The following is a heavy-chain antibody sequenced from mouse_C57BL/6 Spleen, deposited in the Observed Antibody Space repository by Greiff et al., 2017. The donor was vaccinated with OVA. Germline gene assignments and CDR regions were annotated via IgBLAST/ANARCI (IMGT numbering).Heavy chain of an antibody. CDR3: AREGAYYYGSYAMDD. CDR2: IDPGVGDT. D-gene: IGHD1-1*01. V-gene: IGHV1-82*01. Sequence: VKPKEFGPELVTPGASVKIFCKAFGYAFSSFRTNWVTQRPGKGLEWSGRIDPGVGDTNYNGKCKGKATLTADKSSSTAYMQLSSLTSEDSAVYFCAREGAYYYGSYAMDDWGQGTSVTVSS. CDR1: GYAFSSFR. J-gene: IGHJ4*01.